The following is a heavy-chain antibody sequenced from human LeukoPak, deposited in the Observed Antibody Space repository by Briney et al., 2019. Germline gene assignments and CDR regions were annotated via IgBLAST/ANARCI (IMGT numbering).Heavy chain of an antibody. V-gene: IGHV3-30*02. CDR2: IRYDGSNK. J-gene: IGHJ6*03. Sequence: GGSLRLSCAASGFTFSSYGMHWVRQAPGKGLEWVAFIRYDGSNKYYADSVKGRFTISRDNPKNTLYLQMNSLRAEDTAVYYCAKDGITPNYYYYMDVWGKGTTVTISS. D-gene: IGHD1-14*01. CDR1: GFTFSSYG. CDR3: AKDGITPNYYYYMDV.